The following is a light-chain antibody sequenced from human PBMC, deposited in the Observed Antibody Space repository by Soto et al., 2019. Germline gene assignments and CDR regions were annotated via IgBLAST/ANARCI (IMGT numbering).Light chain of an antibody. Sequence: SPSSLSASVGDRVTITCRASQSISSYLNWYQQKPGKAPKLLIYAASSLQSGVPSRFSGSGSGTDFTLTISSLQPEDFATYYCQQSYSTITFGQGTRLEI. V-gene: IGKV1-39*01. CDR1: QSISSY. CDR2: AAS. J-gene: IGKJ5*01. CDR3: QQSYSTIT.